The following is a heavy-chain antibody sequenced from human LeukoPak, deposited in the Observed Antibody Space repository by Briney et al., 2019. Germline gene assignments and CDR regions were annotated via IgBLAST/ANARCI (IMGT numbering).Heavy chain of an antibody. J-gene: IGHJ4*01. Sequence: PGGSLRLSCSASGFTFSSLGMHWVRQAPGKGLEHVSTNGSDGDSTYYADSVKDRFTISRDNSKNALYLQMTSLRPEDSAVYYCVSPVFINYWGQGTLVTVSS. D-gene: IGHD1-14*01. CDR3: VSPVFINY. V-gene: IGHV3-64D*06. CDR1: GFTFSSLG. CDR2: NGSDGDST.